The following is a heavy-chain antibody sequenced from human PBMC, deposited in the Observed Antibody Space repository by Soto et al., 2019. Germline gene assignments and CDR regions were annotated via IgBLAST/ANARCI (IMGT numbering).Heavy chain of an antibody. CDR3: ARSSGYSGYECFDY. Sequence: PGGSLRLSCAASGFTFDDYGMSWVRQAPGKGLEWVSGLNWNGGSTGYADSVKGRFTISRDNAKNSLYLQMNSLRAEDTALYYCARSSGYSGYECFDYWGQGTLVTVSS. D-gene: IGHD5-12*01. CDR2: LNWNGGST. J-gene: IGHJ4*02. CDR1: GFTFDDYG. V-gene: IGHV3-20*04.